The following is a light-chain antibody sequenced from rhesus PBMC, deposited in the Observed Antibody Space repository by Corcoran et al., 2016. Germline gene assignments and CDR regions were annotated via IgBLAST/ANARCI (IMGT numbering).Light chain of an antibody. Sequence: DIQMTQSPSSLSASVGDTVTITCRARQGISSWLAWYQRKPGKAPKLLIYKASSLQSGVPSRFSGSGSVTDFTLTISSLQSEDFATYYCQQYSSRPLTFGGGTKVELK. CDR1: QGISSW. CDR2: KAS. CDR3: QQYSSRPLT. J-gene: IGKJ4*01. V-gene: IGKV1-22*01.